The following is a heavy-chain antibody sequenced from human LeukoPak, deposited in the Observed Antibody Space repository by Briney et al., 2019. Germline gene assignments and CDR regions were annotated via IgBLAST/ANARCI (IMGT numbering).Heavy chain of an antibody. CDR2: ISSSSSYI. D-gene: IGHD3-10*01. CDR3: ARDAMVRGVRGIDY. Sequence: GGSLRLSCTASGFTFSSYWMNWVRQAPGKGLEWVSSISSSSSYIYYADSVKGRFTISRDNAKNSLYLQMNSLRAEDTAVYYCARDAMVRGVRGIDYWGQGTLVTVSS. CDR1: GFTFSSYW. V-gene: IGHV3-21*01. J-gene: IGHJ4*02.